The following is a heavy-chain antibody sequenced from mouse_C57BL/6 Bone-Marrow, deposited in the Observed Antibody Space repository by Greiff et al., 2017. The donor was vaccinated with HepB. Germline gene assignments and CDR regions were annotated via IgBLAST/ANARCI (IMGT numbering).Heavy chain of an antibody. CDR2: IWSGGST. Sequence: VQLQQSGPGLVQPSQSLSITCTVSGFSLTSYGVHWVRQSPGKGLEWLGVIWSGGSTDYNAAFISRLSISKDNSKSQVFFKMNSLQADDTAIYYCASYYYGSSYGYAMDYWGQGTSVTVSS. CDR3: ASYYYGSSYGYAMDY. J-gene: IGHJ4*01. CDR1: GFSLTSYG. V-gene: IGHV2-2*01. D-gene: IGHD1-1*01.